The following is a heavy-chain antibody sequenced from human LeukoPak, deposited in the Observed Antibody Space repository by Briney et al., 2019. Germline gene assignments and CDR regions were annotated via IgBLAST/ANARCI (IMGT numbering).Heavy chain of an antibody. Sequence: SGESLKISCKGSGYSFTSYWIGWVRQMPGKGLEWMGIIYPGDSDTRYSPSFQGQVTISADKSISTAYLQWSSLKASDTAMYYCARHSGSDYYDSSGVAFDIWGQGTMVTVSS. CDR3: ARHSGSDYYDSSGVAFDI. D-gene: IGHD3-22*01. J-gene: IGHJ3*02. CDR2: IYPGDSDT. CDR1: GYSFTSYW. V-gene: IGHV5-51*01.